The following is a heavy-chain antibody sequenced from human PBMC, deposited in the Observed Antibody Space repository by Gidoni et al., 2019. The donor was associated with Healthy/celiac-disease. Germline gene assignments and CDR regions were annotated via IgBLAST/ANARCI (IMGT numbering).Heavy chain of an antibody. Sequence: QVQLVQSGAEVKKPGSSVKVYCKASGGTFSSYAISWVRQAPGQGLEWMGGIIPIFGTANYAQKFQGRVTITADKSTSTAYMELSSLRSEDTAVYYCAIQLSNSYYYYYGMDVWGKGTTVTVSS. CDR3: AIQLSNSYYYYYGMDV. J-gene: IGHJ6*04. D-gene: IGHD5-18*01. CDR1: GGTFSSYA. CDR2: IIPIFGTA. V-gene: IGHV1-69*06.